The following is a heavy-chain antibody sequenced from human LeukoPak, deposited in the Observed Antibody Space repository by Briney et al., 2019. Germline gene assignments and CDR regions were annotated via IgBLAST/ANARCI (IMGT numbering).Heavy chain of an antibody. CDR1: GYSISSGYY. J-gene: IGHJ4*02. CDR3: ARAGSGTYYKGFDY. D-gene: IGHD3-10*01. Sequence: SETLSLTCTVSGYSISSGYYWGWIRQPAGKGLEWIGRIYTSGSTNYNPSLKSRVTISLDTSKNQFSLKLSSVTAADTAVYYCARAGSGTYYKGFDYWGQGTLVTVSS. V-gene: IGHV4-61*02. CDR2: IYTSGST.